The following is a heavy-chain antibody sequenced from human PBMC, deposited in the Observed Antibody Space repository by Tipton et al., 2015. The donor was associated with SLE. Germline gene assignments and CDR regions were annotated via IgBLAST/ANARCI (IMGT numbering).Heavy chain of an antibody. Sequence: PGLVKPSETLSLSCDVSGFSISSGYYWGWIRQPPGKGLEWIGSIYYSGSTYYNPSLKSRVSISVDTSKNQFSLKLSSVTAADTAVYYCARIGQWLIQGYFDLWGRGTLVTVSS. CDR3: ARIGQWLIQGYFDL. D-gene: IGHD6-19*01. V-gene: IGHV4-38-2*01. CDR2: IYYSGST. J-gene: IGHJ2*01. CDR1: GFSISSGYY.